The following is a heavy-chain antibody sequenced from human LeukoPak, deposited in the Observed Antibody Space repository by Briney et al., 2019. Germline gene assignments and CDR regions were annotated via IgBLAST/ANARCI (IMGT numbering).Heavy chain of an antibody. CDR3: ARVVRGAYYNWFDP. D-gene: IGHD3-10*01. V-gene: IGHV4-34*01. CDR1: GGSFSGYY. Sequence: LSETLSLTCAVYGGSFSGYYWSWIRQPPGKGLEWIGEINHSGSTNYNPSLKSRVTISVDTSKNQFSLKLSSVTAADTAVYYCARVVRGAYYNWFDPWGQGTLVTVSS. J-gene: IGHJ5*02. CDR2: INHSGST.